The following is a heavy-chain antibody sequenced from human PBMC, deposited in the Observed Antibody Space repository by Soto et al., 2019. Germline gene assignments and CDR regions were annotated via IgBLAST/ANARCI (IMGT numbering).Heavy chain of an antibody. CDR3: ARDFAYGSGKHYYYGMDV. CDR1: GGSVSSSSYY. J-gene: IGHJ6*02. D-gene: IGHD3-10*01. Sequence: SETLSLTCTVSGGSVSSSSYYWGWIRQPPGKGLEWIGSIYYSGSTNYNPSLKSRVTISVDTSKNQFSLKLSSVTAADTAVYYCARDFAYGSGKHYYYGMDVWGQGTTVTVSS. CDR2: IYYSGST. V-gene: IGHV4-39*07.